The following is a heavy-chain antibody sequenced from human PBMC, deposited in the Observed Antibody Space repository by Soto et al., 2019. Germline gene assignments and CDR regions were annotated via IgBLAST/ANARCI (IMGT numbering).Heavy chain of an antibody. D-gene: IGHD3-10*01. Sequence: GGSLRLSCAASAFSLSPYCMHWVRQAPGRGLEWVSRLSSDGFGASYADSVKGRFFISRDIASNTLFLQMNSLRAEDTAVYYCAKDASGSGIYSYDYWGQGALVSVSS. CDR3: AKDASGSGIYSYDY. CDR1: AFSLSPYC. V-gene: IGHV3-74*03. J-gene: IGHJ4*02. CDR2: LSSDGFGA.